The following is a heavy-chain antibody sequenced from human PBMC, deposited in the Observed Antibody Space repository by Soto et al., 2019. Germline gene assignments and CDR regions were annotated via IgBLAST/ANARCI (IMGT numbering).Heavy chain of an antibody. J-gene: IGHJ6*02. CDR2: ISGSGGSA. V-gene: IGHV3-23*01. D-gene: IGHD3-16*01. Sequence: GGSLRLSCAASGFTFSSYAMSWVRQAPGKGLEWVSAISGSGGSAYYADSVKGRFTISRDNSKNTLYLQMNSLRAEDTAVYYCANKALTVGYYYGMDVWGQGTTVTVSS. CDR3: ANKALTVGYYYGMDV. CDR1: GFTFSSYA.